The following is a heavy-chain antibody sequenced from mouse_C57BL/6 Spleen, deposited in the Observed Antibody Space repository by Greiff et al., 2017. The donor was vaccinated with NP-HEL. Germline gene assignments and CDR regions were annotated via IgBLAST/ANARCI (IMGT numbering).Heavy chain of an antibody. CDR2: IDPSDSET. V-gene: IGHV1-52*01. D-gene: IGHD2-4*01. Sequence: VQLQQPGAELVRPGSSVKLSCKASGYTFTSYWMHWVKQRPIQGLEWIGNIDPSDSETHYNQKFKDKATLTVDKSSSTAYMQLSSLTSEDSAVYYCARGDYDYDEEAWFAYWGQGTLVTVSA. CDR1: GYTFTSYW. CDR3: ARGDYDYDEEAWFAY. J-gene: IGHJ3*01.